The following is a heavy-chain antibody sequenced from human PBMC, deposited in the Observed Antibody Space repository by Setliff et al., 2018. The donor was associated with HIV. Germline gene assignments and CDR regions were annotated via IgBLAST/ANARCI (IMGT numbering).Heavy chain of an antibody. CDR1: GDSASNSRYY. Sequence: PSETLSLTCTVSGDSASNSRYYWAWIRQPPGKGLEYIGSIHYNEKTYYNPSLKSRVTISIDTSKNQFSLNLTSVTAADTAVYYCASRIYYYDSSGYLREEGFDPWGQGTLVTVSS. V-gene: IGHV4-39*01. J-gene: IGHJ5*02. D-gene: IGHD3-22*01. CDR2: IHYNEKT. CDR3: ASRIYYYDSSGYLREEGFDP.